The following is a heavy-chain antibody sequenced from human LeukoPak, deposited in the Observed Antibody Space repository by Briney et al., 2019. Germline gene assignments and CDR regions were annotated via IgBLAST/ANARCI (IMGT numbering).Heavy chain of an antibody. V-gene: IGHV3-11*01. D-gene: IGHD6-19*01. CDR1: GFTFRDYY. J-gene: IGHJ4*02. Sequence: PGGSLRLSCAASGFTFRDYYMSWIRQAPGKGLEWVSYTSTTGLTIYYADSVNGRFTVPGDNANNSVYLQMNSLRAEDTAVYYCARGHSGWYDYWGQGTLVTVSS. CDR2: TSTTGLTI. CDR3: ARGHSGWYDY.